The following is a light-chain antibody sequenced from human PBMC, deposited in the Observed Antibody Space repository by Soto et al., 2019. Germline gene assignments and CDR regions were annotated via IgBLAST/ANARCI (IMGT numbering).Light chain of an antibody. CDR1: QSVSSN. Sequence: EIVMTQSPATLSVSPGERATLSCRASQSVSSNLAWYQHKPGQAPRRLIYGASTRATGIPARFSASGSGTEFSLTISSLQSEDFEVYYCQQYNNWPPKQYTFGQGTKLEIK. CDR3: QQYNNWPPKQYT. J-gene: IGKJ2*01. CDR2: GAS. V-gene: IGKV3-15*01.